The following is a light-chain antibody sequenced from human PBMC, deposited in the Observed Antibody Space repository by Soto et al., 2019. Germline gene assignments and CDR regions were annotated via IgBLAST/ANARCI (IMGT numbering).Light chain of an antibody. CDR3: QQYYRYRT. J-gene: IGKJ1*01. Sequence: DVQMTQSPSTLSASVGDTVTITCRATQTISSWLAWYQQKPGKAPKLLIYGVSSLESGVPSRFSGSGSGTEFTLTISSLQPDDFATYYCQQYYRYRTFGQGTKVEIK. CDR1: QTISSW. V-gene: IGKV1-5*01. CDR2: GVS.